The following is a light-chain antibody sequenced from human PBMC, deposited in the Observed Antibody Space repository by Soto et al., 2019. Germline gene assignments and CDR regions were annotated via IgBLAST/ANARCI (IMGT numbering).Light chain of an antibody. V-gene: IGKV3-15*01. J-gene: IGKJ3*01. CDR2: RAS. CDR1: QSVSSN. Sequence: EIVMTQSPATLSVSPGERVILSCRASQSVSSNLAWYQQKPGQAPRLLIYRASTKPTSIPARFSGSGSGTEFTLTISSLQSEDFAVYYCQQYNNWPFTFGPGTKVHI. CDR3: QQYNNWPFT.